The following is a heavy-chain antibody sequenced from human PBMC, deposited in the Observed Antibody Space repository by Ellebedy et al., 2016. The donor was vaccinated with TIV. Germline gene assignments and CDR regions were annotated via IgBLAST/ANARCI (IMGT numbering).Heavy chain of an antibody. CDR3: ASQRRTVTPFDY. V-gene: IGHV1-69*06. Sequence: SVKVSCXASGGTFSSYAISWVRQAPGQGLEWMGGIIPIFGTANYAQKFQGRVTITADKSTSTAYMELSSLRSEDTAVYYCASQRRTVTPFDYWGQGTLVTVSS. CDR2: IIPIFGTA. CDR1: GGTFSSYA. D-gene: IGHD4-17*01. J-gene: IGHJ4*02.